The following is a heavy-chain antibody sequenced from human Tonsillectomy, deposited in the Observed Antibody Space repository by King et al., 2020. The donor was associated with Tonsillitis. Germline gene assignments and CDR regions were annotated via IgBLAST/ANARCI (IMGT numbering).Heavy chain of an antibody. V-gene: IGHV3-15*01. CDR1: GFTFSNAW. D-gene: IGHD3-10*01. Sequence: VQLVESGGGLVKPGGSPRLSCAASGFTFSNAWMSWVRQAPGKGLEWVGRIKSKTDGGTTDYAAPVKGRFTISRDDSKNTLYLQMNSLKTEDTAVYYCTTGPLWFGELLFDYWGQGNLVTVSS. CDR3: TTGPLWFGELLFDY. J-gene: IGHJ4*02. CDR2: IKSKTDGGTT.